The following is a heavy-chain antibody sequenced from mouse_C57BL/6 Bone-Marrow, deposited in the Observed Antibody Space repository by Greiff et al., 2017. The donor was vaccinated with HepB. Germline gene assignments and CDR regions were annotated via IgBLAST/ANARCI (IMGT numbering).Heavy chain of an antibody. CDR3: ARAPSLPWFAY. CDR1: GYSITSGYY. J-gene: IGHJ3*01. CDR2: ISYDGSN. Sequence: EVQLQESGPGLVKPSQSLSLTCSVTGYSITSGYYWNWIRQFPGNKLEWMGYISYDGSNNYNPSLKNRISITRDTAKNQFFLKWNSVTTEDTATYYCARAPSLPWFAYWGQGTLVTVSA. V-gene: IGHV3-6*01.